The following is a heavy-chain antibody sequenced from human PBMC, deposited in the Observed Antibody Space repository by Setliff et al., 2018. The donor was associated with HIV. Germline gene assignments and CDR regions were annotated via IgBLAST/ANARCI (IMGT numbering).Heavy chain of an antibody. Sequence: PGGSLRLSCAASGFTFNNNGMSWVRQAPGKGLEWVSRINSDGSSTSYADSVKGRFTISRDNAKNTLYLQMNSLRAEDTAVYYCALTPYSSSSLSYWGQGNLVTVSS. CDR3: ALTPYSSSSLSY. J-gene: IGHJ4*02. CDR1: GFTFNNNG. CDR2: INSDGSST. D-gene: IGHD6-6*01. V-gene: IGHV3-74*01.